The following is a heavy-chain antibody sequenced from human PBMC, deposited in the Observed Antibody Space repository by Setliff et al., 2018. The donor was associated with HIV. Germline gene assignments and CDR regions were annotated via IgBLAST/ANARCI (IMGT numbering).Heavy chain of an antibody. CDR1: GFAFNNYG. V-gene: IGHV3-30*18. J-gene: IGHJ6*02. Sequence: HPGESLKISCAGSGFAFNNYGMHWVRQAPGKGLDWVALISSDGRNEYYADFVKGRFTISRDNVNDVLFLQMNGLTVDDTALYFCAKALYRESSGWDYFGLDVWGQGTPVTVSS. CDR3: AKALYRESSGWDYFGLDV. CDR2: ISSDGRNE. D-gene: IGHD6-19*01.